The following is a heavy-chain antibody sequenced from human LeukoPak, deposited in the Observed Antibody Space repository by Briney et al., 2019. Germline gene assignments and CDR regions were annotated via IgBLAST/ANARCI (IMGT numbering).Heavy chain of an antibody. D-gene: IGHD2-15*01. CDR3: AKDKGYCSGGSCYLYYYYYYMDV. V-gene: IGHV3-48*03. CDR1: GFTFSSYE. CDR2: ISSSGSTI. Sequence: GGSLRLSCAASGFTFSSYEMNWVRQAPGKGPEWVSYISSSGSTIYYADSVKGRFTISRDNAKNSLYLQMNSLRAEDTAVYYCAKDKGYCSGGSCYLYYYYYYMDVWGKGTTVTVSS. J-gene: IGHJ6*03.